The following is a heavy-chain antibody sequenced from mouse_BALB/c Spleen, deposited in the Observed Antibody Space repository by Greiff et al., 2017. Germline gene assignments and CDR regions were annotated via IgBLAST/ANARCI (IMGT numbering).Heavy chain of an antibody. D-gene: IGHD1-1*01. CDR3: ARRGTTVVAKGNYFDY. CDR1: GFTFSSYA. CDR2: ISSGGSYT. J-gene: IGHJ2*01. V-gene: IGHV5-9-3*01. Sequence: EVQGVESGGGLVKPGGSLKLSCAASGFTFSSYAMSWVRQTPEKRLEWVATISSGGSYTYYPDSVKGRFTISRDNAKNTLYLQMSSLRSEDTAMYYCARRGTTVVAKGNYFDYWGQGTTLTVSS.